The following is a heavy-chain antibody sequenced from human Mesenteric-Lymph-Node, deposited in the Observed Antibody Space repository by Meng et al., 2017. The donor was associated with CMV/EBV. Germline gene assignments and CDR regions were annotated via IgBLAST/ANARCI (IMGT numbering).Heavy chain of an antibody. D-gene: IGHD2-8*01. CDR1: GFTFSSYW. CDR2: IKQDGSEK. CDR3: AKLLKYCTNGVCSLSDY. Sequence: GESLKISCAASGFTFSSYWMSWVRQAPGKGLEWVANIKQDGSEKYYVDSVKGRFTISRDNAKNSLYLQMNSLRAEDTAVYYCAKLLKYCTNGVCSLSDYWGQGTLVTVSS. J-gene: IGHJ4*02. V-gene: IGHV3-7*03.